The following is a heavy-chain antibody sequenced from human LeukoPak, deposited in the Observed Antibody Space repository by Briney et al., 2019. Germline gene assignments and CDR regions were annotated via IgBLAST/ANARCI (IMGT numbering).Heavy chain of an antibody. J-gene: IGHJ4*02. V-gene: IGHV1-46*01. CDR1: GYTFTSYY. D-gene: IGHD5-24*01. Sequence: WASVKVSCKASGYTFTSYYMHWVRQAPGQGLEWMGIINPSGGSTSYAQKFQGRVTMTRDTSTSTVYMELSSLRSEDTAVYYCARLSRDGYGSATLDYWGQGTLVTVSS. CDR2: INPSGGST. CDR3: ARLSRDGYGSATLDY.